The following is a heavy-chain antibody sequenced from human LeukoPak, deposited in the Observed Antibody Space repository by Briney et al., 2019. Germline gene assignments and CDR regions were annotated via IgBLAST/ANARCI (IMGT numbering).Heavy chain of an antibody. CDR2: IVPIFGTT. CDR3: TRSRGSGSYLVY. J-gene: IGHJ4*02. D-gene: IGHD3-10*01. V-gene: IGHV1-69*13. Sequence: SVKVSCKASGGTFSSYAINWVRQAPGQGLEWMGRIVPIFGTTNYAQNFQGRVTITADESTSTAYMELSSLRSEDTAVYYCTRSRGSGSYLVYWGQGTLVTVSS. CDR1: GGTFSSYA.